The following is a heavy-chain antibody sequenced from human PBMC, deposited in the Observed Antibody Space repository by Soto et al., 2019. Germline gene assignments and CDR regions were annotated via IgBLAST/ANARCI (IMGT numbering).Heavy chain of an antibody. CDR1: GFTFSRYA. CDR2: ISGSGGST. Sequence: GGSLRLSCAASGFTFSRYAMIWVRQAPGKGLEWVSAISGSGGSTYYADSVKGRFTISRDNSKNTLYLQMNSLRAEDTAVYYCAKIGLTWVGDPKYYFDYWGQGTLVTVSS. J-gene: IGHJ4*02. D-gene: IGHD4-17*01. V-gene: IGHV3-23*01. CDR3: AKIGLTWVGDPKYYFDY.